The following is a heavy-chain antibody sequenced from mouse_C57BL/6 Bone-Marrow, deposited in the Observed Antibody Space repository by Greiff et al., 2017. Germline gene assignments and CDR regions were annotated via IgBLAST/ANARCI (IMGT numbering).Heavy chain of an antibody. D-gene: IGHD2-2*01. CDR2: IDPSDSYT. V-gene: IGHV1-69*01. CDR1: GYTFTSYW. Sequence: VQLQQPGAELVMPGASVKLSCKASGYTFTSYWMHWVKQRPGQGLEWIGEIDPSDSYTTYNQKFKGKSTLTVDKSSSTAYMQLSSLTSEDSAVYYCAREGLRFYWYFDVWGTGTTGTVSS. CDR3: AREGLRFYWYFDV. J-gene: IGHJ1*03.